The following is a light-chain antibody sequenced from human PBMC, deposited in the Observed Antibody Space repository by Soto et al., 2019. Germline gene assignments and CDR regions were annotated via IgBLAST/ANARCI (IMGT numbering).Light chain of an antibody. CDR1: QSVSSY. J-gene: IGKJ1*01. V-gene: IGKV3-11*01. Sequence: EIVLTQSPATLSLSAGEGATLSCRASQSVSSYLAWYQQKPGQAPRLLIYDASNRATGIPARFSGSGSGTDFTLTISSLEPEDFATYYCQQYGSSPRAFGQGTKVDIK. CDR2: DAS. CDR3: QQYGSSPRA.